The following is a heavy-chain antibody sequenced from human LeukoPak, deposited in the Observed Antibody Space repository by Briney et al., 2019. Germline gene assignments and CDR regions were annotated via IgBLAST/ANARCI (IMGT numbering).Heavy chain of an antibody. Sequence: GGSLRLSCAASGFTFNSYWMNWVRQAPGKGLEWVANIKRDGSEKYYVDSVKGRFTISRDNAKNSLDLQMNSLRVEDTAVYYCARLGPASSGWPVSFDYWGQGTLVTVSS. CDR1: GFTFNSYW. D-gene: IGHD6-19*01. J-gene: IGHJ4*02. CDR3: ARLGPASSGWPVSFDY. CDR2: IKRDGSEK. V-gene: IGHV3-7*03.